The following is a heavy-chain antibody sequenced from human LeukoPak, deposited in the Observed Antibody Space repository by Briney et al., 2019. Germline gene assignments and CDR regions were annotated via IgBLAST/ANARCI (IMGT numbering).Heavy chain of an antibody. J-gene: IGHJ4*02. D-gene: IGHD4-23*01. CDR3: AKDLDYGGNSGLDY. CDR2: ISWNSGSI. CDR1: GFTFDDYA. Sequence: QPGGTLRLSCAASGFTFDDYAMHWVRQAPGKGLEWVSGISWNSGSIGYADSVKGRFTISRDNAKNSLYLQMNSLRAEDMALYYCAKDLDYGGNSGLDYWGQGTLVTVSS. V-gene: IGHV3-9*03.